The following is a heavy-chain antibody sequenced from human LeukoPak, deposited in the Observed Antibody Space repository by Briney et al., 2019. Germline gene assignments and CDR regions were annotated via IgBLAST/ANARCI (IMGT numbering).Heavy chain of an antibody. Sequence: GASVKVSCKASGGTFSSYAISWVRQAPGQGLEWMGGIIPIFGTANYAQMFQGRVTITADESTSTAYMELSSLRSEDTAVYYCARGGIAAAASDYWGQGTLVTVSS. D-gene: IGHD6-13*01. V-gene: IGHV1-69*13. CDR1: GGTFSSYA. J-gene: IGHJ4*02. CDR3: ARGGIAAAASDY. CDR2: IIPIFGTA.